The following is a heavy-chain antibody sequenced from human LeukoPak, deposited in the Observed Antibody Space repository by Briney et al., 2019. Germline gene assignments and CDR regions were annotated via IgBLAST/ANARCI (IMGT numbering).Heavy chain of an antibody. CDR3: ARLVKSGSGSYPIDY. D-gene: IGHD3-10*01. V-gene: IGHV4-59*08. Sequence: SETLSLTCTVSGASISSYYWSWIRQPPGKGLEWIGYIYYSGSSNYNPSLNYNPSLKSRVTISVDTSEKRLSLKLSSVTAADTALYYCARLVKSGSGSYPIDYWGQGTLVTVSS. CDR1: GASISSYY. J-gene: IGHJ4*02. CDR2: IYYSGSSNYNPSL.